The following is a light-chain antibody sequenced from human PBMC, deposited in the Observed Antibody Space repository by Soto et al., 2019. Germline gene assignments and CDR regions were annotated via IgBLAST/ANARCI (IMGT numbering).Light chain of an antibody. CDR1: PSVSSSY. V-gene: IGKV3-20*01. CDR3: QQYGTTPRN. Sequence: EIVLTQSPGTLSLSPGERATLSCRASPSVSSSYLAWYQQKPGQAPRLLIYGASSRATGIPDRFSGSGSGTDFTLTISRLEPEDFAVYYCQQYGTTPRNFGQGTKLEIK. CDR2: GAS. J-gene: IGKJ2*01.